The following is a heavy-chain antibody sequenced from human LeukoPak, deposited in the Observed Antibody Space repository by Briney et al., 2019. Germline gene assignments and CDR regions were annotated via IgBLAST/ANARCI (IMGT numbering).Heavy chain of an antibody. D-gene: IGHD3-10*01. Sequence: SETLSLTCAVYGGSFSGYYWGWIRQPPGKGLEWIGSIYHSGSTYYNPPLKSRVTISVDTSKNQFSLKLSSVTAADTAVYYCARTDGSGSYSTLYYYYHMDVWGKGTTVTVSS. CDR1: GGSFSGYY. CDR2: IYHSGST. CDR3: ARTDGSGSYSTLYYYYHMDV. V-gene: IGHV4-38-2*01. J-gene: IGHJ6*03.